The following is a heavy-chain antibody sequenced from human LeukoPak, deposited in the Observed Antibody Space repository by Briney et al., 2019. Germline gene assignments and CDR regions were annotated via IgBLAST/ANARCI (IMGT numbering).Heavy chain of an antibody. J-gene: IGHJ5*02. CDR1: GYSFTSYW. CDR3: ARGTYSSSWYRSSNWFDP. V-gene: IGHV5-51*01. CDR2: IYPGDSDT. D-gene: IGHD6-13*01. Sequence: GESLKISCKGSGYSFTSYWIGWVCQMPGKGLEWMGIIYPGDSDTRYSPSFQGQVTISADKSISTAYLQWSSLKASDTAMYYCARGTYSSSWYRSSNWFDPWGQGTLVTVSS.